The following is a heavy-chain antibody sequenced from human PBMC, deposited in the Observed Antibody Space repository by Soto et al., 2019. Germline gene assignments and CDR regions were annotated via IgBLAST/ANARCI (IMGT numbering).Heavy chain of an antibody. D-gene: IGHD1-26*01. CDR2: IYCDDDK. V-gene: IGHV2-5*02. Sequence: QITLKESGPTLVKPTQTLTLTCTFSGFSLSTSGVAVGRIRQPPGQALEWLALIYCDDDKSYSPSLKSRLTITKDTSKNQVVLTMTNMDPVDTATYYCAHRRRGSCFDYWGQGTLVTVSS. CDR3: AHRRRGSCFDY. J-gene: IGHJ4*02. CDR1: GFSLSTSGVA.